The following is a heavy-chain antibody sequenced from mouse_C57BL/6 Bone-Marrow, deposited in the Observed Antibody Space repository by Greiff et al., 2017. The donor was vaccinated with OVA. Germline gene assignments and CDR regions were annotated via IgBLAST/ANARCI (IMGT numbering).Heavy chain of an antibody. CDR3: ASYYGSNSYYFDY. CDR1: GYTFTSYW. D-gene: IGHD1-1*01. V-gene: IGHV1-7*01. J-gene: IGHJ2*01. CDR2: LNPSSGYP. Sequence: VQRVESGAELAKPGASVKLSCKASGYTFTSYWMHWVKQRPGQGLEWIGYLNPSSGYPKYNQKFKDKATLTADKSSSTAYMQLSSLTYEDSAVYYCASYYGSNSYYFDYWGQGTTLTVSS.